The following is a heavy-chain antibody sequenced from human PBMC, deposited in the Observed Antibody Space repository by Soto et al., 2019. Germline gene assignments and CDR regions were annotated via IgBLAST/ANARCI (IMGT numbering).Heavy chain of an antibody. CDR2: ISYDGNNK. D-gene: IGHD5-12*01. CDR1: GFTFSNYA. J-gene: IGHJ6*02. V-gene: IGHV3-30-3*01. Sequence: PGGSLRLSCAVSGFTFSNYAMHWVRQAPGKGLEWVAFISYDGNNKYYADSVKGRFTISRDNSKNTLYVQMNSLRADDSSVYYCARGDPPPDIAPTFFYYSAMDVWGQGTTVTVSS. CDR3: ARGDPPPDIAPTFFYYSAMDV.